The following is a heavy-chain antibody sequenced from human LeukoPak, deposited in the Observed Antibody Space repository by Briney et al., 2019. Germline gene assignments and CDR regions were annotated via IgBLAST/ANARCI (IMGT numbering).Heavy chain of an antibody. CDR2: IKQDGSET. CDR1: EFMFSMYC. CDR3: ARDSVPHYYYGMDV. J-gene: IGHJ6*01. D-gene: IGHD1-1*01. Sequence: PGGSLRLSCTASEFMFSMYCMSWVRQAPGKGLEWVANIKQDGSETYYVDSMKGRFTISRDNAKNSLYLQMNSLRAEDTAVYYCARDSVPHYYYGMDVWGQGTTVTVSS. V-gene: IGHV3-7*01.